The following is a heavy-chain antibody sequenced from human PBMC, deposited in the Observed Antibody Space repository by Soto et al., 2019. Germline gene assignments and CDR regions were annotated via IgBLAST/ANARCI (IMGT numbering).Heavy chain of an antibody. CDR1: GFTFSNYY. CDR2: IRSGRDT. D-gene: IGHD2-21*02. V-gene: IGHV3-21*01. CDR3: AREETAWPLAYGLDV. Sequence: GGSLRLSCAVSGFTFSNYYIHWVRQAPGKGLEWVSSIRSGRDTFYADSVKGRFSISRDDATSSVSLQMNSLRGEDTAVYFCAREETAWPLAYGLDVWCQGTTVTVSS. J-gene: IGHJ6*02.